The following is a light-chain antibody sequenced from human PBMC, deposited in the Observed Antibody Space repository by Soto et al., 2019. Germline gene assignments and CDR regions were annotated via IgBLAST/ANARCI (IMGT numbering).Light chain of an antibody. J-gene: IGKJ1*01. CDR3: QEYGSSSWT. CDR2: GES. V-gene: IGKV3-20*01. CDR1: QTVSSSF. Sequence: EIAMTHSAATLSVSPGERATLSCRASQTVSSSFLAWYQQTPGQAPRILIYGESSRATGIPDRFSGSGSGTDFTLTISRLEPEDFAVYYCQEYGSSSWTCGQGTKVDI.